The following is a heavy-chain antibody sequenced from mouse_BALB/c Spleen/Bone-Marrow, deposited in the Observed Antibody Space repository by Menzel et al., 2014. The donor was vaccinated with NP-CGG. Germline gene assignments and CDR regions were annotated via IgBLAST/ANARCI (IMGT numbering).Heavy chain of an antibody. CDR2: INPYNGET. Sequence: VMLVESGPEVVRPGVSMKISCKGSGYTFTEYAMHWVKQSHAKSLEWIGVINPYNGETNYNQKFKDKATMTVDKSSSTAYMELARLTSEDSAIYYCARCYYYGISYYFDYWGQGTTLTVSS. CDR3: ARCYYYGISYYFDY. V-gene: IGHV1-67*01. CDR1: GYTFTEYA. J-gene: IGHJ2*01. D-gene: IGHD1-1*01.